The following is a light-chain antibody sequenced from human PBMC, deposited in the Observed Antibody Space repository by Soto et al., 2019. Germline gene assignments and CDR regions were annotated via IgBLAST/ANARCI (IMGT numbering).Light chain of an antibody. J-gene: IGKJ4*01. CDR3: QHVKTYSQT. Sequence: DIQMTQSPSTPSASVGDRVTITCRASQAVTNRLAWYQQKPGKPPKLLIYEESTLNSGVPSRFSGSKSGTQFTLTIDSLQPEDFATYYCQHVKTYSQTFGGGTKVDIK. CDR2: EES. CDR1: QAVTNR. V-gene: IGKV1-5*03.